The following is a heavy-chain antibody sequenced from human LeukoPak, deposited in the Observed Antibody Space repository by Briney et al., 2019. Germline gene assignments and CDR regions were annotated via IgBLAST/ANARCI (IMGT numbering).Heavy chain of an antibody. J-gene: IGHJ4*02. CDR3: ARGYIVVVPAAMYDY. CDR1: GGSISSSSYY. D-gene: IGHD2-2*01. V-gene: IGHV4-39*07. CDR2: IYHSGST. Sequence: PSETLSLTCTVSGGSISSSSYYWGWIRQPPGKGLEWIGYIYHSGSTYYNPSLKSRVTISVDRSKNQFSLKLSSVTAADTAVYYCARGYIVVVPAAMYDYWGQGTLVTVSS.